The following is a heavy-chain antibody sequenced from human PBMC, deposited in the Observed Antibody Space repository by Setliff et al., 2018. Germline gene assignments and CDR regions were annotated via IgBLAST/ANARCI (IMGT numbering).Heavy chain of an antibody. CDR1: GDSLSNAPYY. CDR3: ARGRTSGLFLSRFDP. Sequence: SETLSLTCTVSGDSLSNAPYYWNWIRHHPGKGLDWIGYIFYSWTTHYNPSLESRVSFSIDTSRNQFSLNLKSVTAADTAVYYCARGRTSGLFLSRFDPWGQGTLVTVSS. D-gene: IGHD2-21*01. V-gene: IGHV4-31*03. J-gene: IGHJ5*02. CDR2: IFYSWTT.